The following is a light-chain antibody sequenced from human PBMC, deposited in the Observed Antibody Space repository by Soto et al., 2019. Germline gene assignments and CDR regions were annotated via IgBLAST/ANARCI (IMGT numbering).Light chain of an antibody. Sequence: QSALTQPASVSGSPGQSITISCTGTSSDVGSYNLVSWYQQYPGKAPKLIIYEGSKRPSGVSDRFSGSKSGNTASLTISGLQAEDEADYYCCSYAGSSTYVFGGGTKVTVL. CDR1: SSDVGSYNL. CDR2: EGS. J-gene: IGLJ2*01. CDR3: CSYAGSSTYV. V-gene: IGLV2-23*01.